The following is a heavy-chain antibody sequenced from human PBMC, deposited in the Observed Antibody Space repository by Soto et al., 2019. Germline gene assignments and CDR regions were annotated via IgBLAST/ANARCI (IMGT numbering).Heavy chain of an antibody. J-gene: IGHJ4*02. D-gene: IGHD2-21*01. CDR2: MNPDSGNT. CDR3: PTSPRNCGFDC. Sequence: ASVKVSCKASGYTFTSYDINWVRQATGQGFEWMGWMNPDSGNTGYAQKFQGRVTMTRDTYITTAYMQLIRLRSEYTALYYCPTSPRNCGFDCWGLGTLVTVSS. CDR1: GYTFTSYD. V-gene: IGHV1-8*01.